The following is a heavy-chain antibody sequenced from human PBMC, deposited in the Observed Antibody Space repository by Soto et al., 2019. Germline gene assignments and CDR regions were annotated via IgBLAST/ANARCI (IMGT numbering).Heavy chain of an antibody. Sequence: ASVKVSCKASGYTFTSYSMHWVRQAPGQGLEWMRWINASNGNTKYSQKFQGRVTITRDTSASTAYMELSRLRSEDTAVYYCARADGSGSYPIYYYYGMDVWGQGTTVTVSS. CDR3: ARADGSGSYPIYYYYGMDV. J-gene: IGHJ6*02. D-gene: IGHD3-10*01. CDR1: GYTFTSYS. V-gene: IGHV1-3*01. CDR2: INASNGNT.